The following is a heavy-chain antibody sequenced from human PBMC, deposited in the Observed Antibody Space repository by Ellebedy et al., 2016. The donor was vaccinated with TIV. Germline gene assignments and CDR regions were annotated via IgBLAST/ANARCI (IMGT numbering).Heavy chain of an antibody. CDR2: IYAGGST. J-gene: IGHJ2*01. CDR3: ARDRITGVGMWYFDL. Sequence: GESLKISCAASGFTFSTYPMTWVRQAPGKGLEWVSVIYAGGSTYYADSVKGRFTISRDNSKNTLYLQMNSLRVEDTAIYYCARDRITGVGMWYFDLWGRGTLVTVSS. V-gene: IGHV3-53*01. D-gene: IGHD1-14*01. CDR1: GFTFSTYP.